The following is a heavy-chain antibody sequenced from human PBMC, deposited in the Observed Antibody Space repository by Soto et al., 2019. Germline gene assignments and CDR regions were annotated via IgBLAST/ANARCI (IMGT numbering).Heavy chain of an antibody. V-gene: IGHV2-5*02. CDR3: GHRGGLQGNWDGGYFDY. CDR1: GFSLSTSGVG. Sequence: QITLKESGPTRVKPTQTLTLTCTFSGFSLSTSGVGVGWIRQPPGKALEWLAFIYWDDDKRYSPSLKTRLTIPKDPSRNQVVLTMTPMDPVDTASYYCGHRGGLQGNWDGGYFDYWGLGTLVTVSS. J-gene: IGHJ4*01. CDR2: IYWDDDK. D-gene: IGHD1-1*01.